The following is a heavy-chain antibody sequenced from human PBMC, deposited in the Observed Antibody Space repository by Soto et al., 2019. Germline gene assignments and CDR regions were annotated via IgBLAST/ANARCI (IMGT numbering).Heavy chain of an antibody. CDR1: GDSISITSYY. V-gene: IGHV4-39*01. Sequence: QLQLQESGPGLVKPSETLSLTCTVSGDSISITSYYSGWVRQPPGKGLEWIGSIHYSGNTHYNPSLQGRVTISGDASKKQFSLRLRSVTAADTAVYYCASTKDETLDFDHWGKGTLVTVSS. J-gene: IGHJ4*02. CDR2: IHYSGNT. D-gene: IGHD2-8*01. CDR3: ASTKDETLDFDH.